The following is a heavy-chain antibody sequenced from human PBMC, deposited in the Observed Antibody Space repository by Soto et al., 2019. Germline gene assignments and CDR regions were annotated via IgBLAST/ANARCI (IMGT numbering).Heavy chain of an antibody. CDR2: ISYSGST. D-gene: IGHD1-26*01. Sequence: PSETLSLTCTVSGDSVSSGSHFWTWIRQHPGKGLEWLGYISYSGSTYYNPSLNPSLKTRLSISIDTSENHFSLHLSSVNAADTAASHGARGRPMMGAKPFFDYGGPGTLVTVYS. CDR3: ARGRPMMGAKPFFDY. V-gene: IGHV4-31*03. CDR1: GDSVSSGSHF. J-gene: IGHJ4*02.